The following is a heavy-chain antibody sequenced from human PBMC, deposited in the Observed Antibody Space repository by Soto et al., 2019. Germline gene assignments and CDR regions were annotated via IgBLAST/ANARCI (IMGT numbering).Heavy chain of an antibody. Sequence: PSETLSLTCTVSGGSISSGGYYWSWIRQHPGKGLEWIGYIYYSGSTYYNPSLKSRVTISVDTSKNQFSLKLSSVTAADTAVYYCARDRIMITFGSRNMLYFDYWGQGTLVTVSS. D-gene: IGHD3-16*01. CDR3: ARDRIMITFGSRNMLYFDY. CDR2: IYYSGST. J-gene: IGHJ4*02. CDR1: GGSISSGGYY. V-gene: IGHV4-31*03.